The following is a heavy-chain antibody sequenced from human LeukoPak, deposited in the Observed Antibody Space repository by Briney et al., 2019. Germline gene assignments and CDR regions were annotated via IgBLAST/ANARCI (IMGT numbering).Heavy chain of an antibody. CDR2: INHNGNVN. CDR1: GFTFSDSY. V-gene: IGHV3-7*03. J-gene: IGHJ6*02. Sequence: GGSLRLSCAASGFTFSDSYMSWIRQAPGKGLEWVASINHNGNVNYYVDSVKGRFTISRDNAKNSLYLQMSNLRAEDTAVYFCARGGGLDVWGQGATVTVSS. D-gene: IGHD3-16*01. CDR3: ARGGGLDV.